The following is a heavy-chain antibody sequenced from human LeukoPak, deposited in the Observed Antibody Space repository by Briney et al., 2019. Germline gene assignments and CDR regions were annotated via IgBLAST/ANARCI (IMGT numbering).Heavy chain of an antibody. CDR2: IYHSGST. V-gene: IGHV4-30-2*01. J-gene: IGHJ5*02. D-gene: IGHD3-22*01. CDR1: GGSISSGGYS. Sequence: SETLSLTCAISGGSISSGGYSWSWIRQPPGKGLEWIGYIYHSGSTYYNPSLKSRVTISVDRSKNQFSLKLSSVTAADTAVYYCARVGGYYYDSSGLNWFDPWGQGTLVTVSS. CDR3: ARVGGYYYDSSGLNWFDP.